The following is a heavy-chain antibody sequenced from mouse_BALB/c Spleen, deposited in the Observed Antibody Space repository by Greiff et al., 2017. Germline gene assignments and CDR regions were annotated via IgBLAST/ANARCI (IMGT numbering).Heavy chain of an antibody. J-gene: IGHJ3*01. Sequence: VKLMESGPGLVAPSQSLSITCTVSGFSLTSYGVHWVRQPPGKGLEWLGVIWAGGSTNYNSALMSRLSISKDNSKSQVFLKMNSLQTDDTAMYYCARKGYDYDGAWFAYWGQGTLVTVSA. V-gene: IGHV2-9*02. CDR1: GFSLTSYG. CDR3: ARKGYDYDGAWFAY. CDR2: IWAGGST. D-gene: IGHD2-4*01.